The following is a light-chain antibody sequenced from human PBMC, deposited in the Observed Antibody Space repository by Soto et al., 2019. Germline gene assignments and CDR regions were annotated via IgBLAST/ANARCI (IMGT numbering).Light chain of an antibody. Sequence: DIPMTQSPSSVSASVGDRVTITCRASQNISTWLAWYQQKPGTAPKLLIYAASSLKSGVPSRFSGSGSGTDFTLTITSLQPEDFATYHCQQAGSFPITFGQGTRLEIK. CDR2: AAS. V-gene: IGKV1-12*01. CDR1: QNISTW. CDR3: QQAGSFPIT. J-gene: IGKJ5*01.